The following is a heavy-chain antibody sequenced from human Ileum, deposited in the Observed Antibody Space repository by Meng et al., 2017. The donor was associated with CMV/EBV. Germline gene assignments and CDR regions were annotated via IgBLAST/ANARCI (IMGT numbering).Heavy chain of an antibody. CDR3: ARGVAGGPFDH. J-gene: IGHJ4*02. CDR2: INHSGRT. V-gene: IGHV4-34*01. Sequence: HAPLQQVGAGTLTPSGTLSLTWHAVGRFMSGVYWSRQRPAPGKGLVVIGEINHSGRTNYNPSLKSRVTISVDTSKNQFFLKLSSVTAADTAVYYCARGVAGGPFDHWGQGTLVTVSS. CDR1: GRFMSGVY. D-gene: IGHD2-15*01.